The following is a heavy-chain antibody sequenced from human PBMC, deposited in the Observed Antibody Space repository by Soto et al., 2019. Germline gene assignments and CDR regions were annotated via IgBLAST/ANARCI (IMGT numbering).Heavy chain of an antibody. Sequence: QVHLVQSGAEVKKPGASVKVSCKGSGYIFTTYGITWVRQAPGQGLEWMGWISAHNGNTNYAQKIQGRVTVTRDTSTSTAYIELRNLRSDDTAVYYCARGRYGDYWGQGALVTVSS. J-gene: IGHJ4*02. CDR3: ARGRYGDY. V-gene: IGHV1-18*01. CDR2: ISAHNGNT. D-gene: IGHD1-1*01. CDR1: GYIFTTYG.